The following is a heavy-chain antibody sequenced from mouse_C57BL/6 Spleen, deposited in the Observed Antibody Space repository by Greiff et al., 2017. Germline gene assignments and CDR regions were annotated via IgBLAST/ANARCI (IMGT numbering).Heavy chain of an antibody. CDR3: AREAAPDYAMDY. D-gene: IGHD6-1*01. CDR1: GYSITSGYY. V-gene: IGHV3-6*01. Sequence: EVKLQESGPGLVKPSQSLSLTCSVTGYSITSGYYWNWIRQFPGNKLEWMGYISYDGSNNYNPSLKNRISITRDTSKNQFFLKLNSVTTEDTATYYCAREAAPDYAMDYWGQGTSVTVSS. J-gene: IGHJ4*01. CDR2: ISYDGSN.